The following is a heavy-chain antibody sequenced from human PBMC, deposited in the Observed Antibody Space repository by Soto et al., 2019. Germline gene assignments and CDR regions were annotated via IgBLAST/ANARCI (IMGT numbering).Heavy chain of an antibody. CDR2: INPNGGST. D-gene: IGHD3-22*01. J-gene: IGHJ4*02. V-gene: IGHV1-46*01. Sequence: GASVKVSCTASGYIIINYYIHWVRQAPRQGLEWIGIINPNGGSTNYAQKFQGRVTITADESTSTAYMELSSLRSEDTAVYYCARAPKYYYDSSGPLDYWGQGTLVTVSS. CDR3: ARAPKYYYDSSGPLDY. CDR1: GYIIINYY.